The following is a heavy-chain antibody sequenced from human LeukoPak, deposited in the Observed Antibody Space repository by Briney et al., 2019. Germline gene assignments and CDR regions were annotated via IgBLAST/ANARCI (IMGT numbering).Heavy chain of an antibody. Sequence: SQTLSLTCTVSGGSISSGGYYWSWIRQHPGKGLEWIGYIYYSGSTYYNPSLKSRVTMSVDTSKNQFSLKLSSVTAADTAVYYCARDGRVTGRLDCWGQGALVTVSS. CDR2: IYYSGST. D-gene: IGHD1-20*01. CDR1: GGSISSGGYY. V-gene: IGHV4-31*03. J-gene: IGHJ4*02. CDR3: ARDGRVTGRLDC.